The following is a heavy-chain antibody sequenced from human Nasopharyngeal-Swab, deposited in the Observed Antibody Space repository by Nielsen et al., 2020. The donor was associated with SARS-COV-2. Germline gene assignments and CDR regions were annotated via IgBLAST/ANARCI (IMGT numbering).Heavy chain of an antibody. CDR3: AKDSGSLWFGDSYYFDY. J-gene: IGHJ4*02. D-gene: IGHD3-10*01. V-gene: IGHV3-30*18. CDR2: ISYDGSNK. Sequence: GRQGPGRGGGGVAVISYDGSNKYYADSVKGRFTISRDNSKNTLYLQMNSLRAEDTAVYYCAKDSGSLWFGDSYYFDYWGQGTLVTVSS.